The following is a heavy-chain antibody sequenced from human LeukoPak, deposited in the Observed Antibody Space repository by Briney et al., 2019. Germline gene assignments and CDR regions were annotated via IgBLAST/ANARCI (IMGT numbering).Heavy chain of an antibody. D-gene: IGHD3-22*01. CDR3: ARDSAMILDAFDI. V-gene: IGHV4-59*01. J-gene: IGHJ3*02. CDR2: IYYSGST. CDR1: GGSISSYY. Sequence: PETLSLTCTVSGGSISSYYWSWIRQPPGKGLEWIGYIYYSGSTNYNPSLKSRVTISVDTSKNQFSLKLSSVTAADTAVYYCARDSAMILDAFDIWGQGTMVTVSS.